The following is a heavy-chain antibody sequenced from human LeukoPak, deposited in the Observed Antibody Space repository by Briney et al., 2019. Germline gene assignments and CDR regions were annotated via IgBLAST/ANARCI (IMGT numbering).Heavy chain of an antibody. J-gene: IGHJ4*02. CDR2: ISSSGSTV. Sequence: GGSLRLSCAASGFTFSNYDMHWVRQAPGQGLEWVAYISSSGSTVYYADSVKGRFTISRDNAKNSLFLQMNSLRAEDTADYYCAREKFYDNSGYDYWGQGTLVTVSS. D-gene: IGHD3-22*01. CDR1: GFTFSNYD. V-gene: IGHV3-48*03. CDR3: AREKFYDNSGYDY.